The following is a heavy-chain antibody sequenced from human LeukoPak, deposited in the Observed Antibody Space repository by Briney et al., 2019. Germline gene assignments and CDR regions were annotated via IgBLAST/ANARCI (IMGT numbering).Heavy chain of an antibody. CDR1: GFTFSSYG. Sequence: GGSLRLSCAASGFTFSSYGMHWVRQAPGKGLEWVAFIRYDGSNKYYADSVKGRFTISRDNSKNTLYLHVNSLRPEDTAVYYCAKHPGGFTGIVNYYYMDVWGEGTTVTVSS. CDR3: AKHPGGFTGIVNYYYMDV. D-gene: IGHD3-16*02. CDR2: IRYDGSNK. V-gene: IGHV3-30*02. J-gene: IGHJ6*03.